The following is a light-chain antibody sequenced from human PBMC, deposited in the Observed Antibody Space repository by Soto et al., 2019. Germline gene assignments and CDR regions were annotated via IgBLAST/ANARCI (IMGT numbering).Light chain of an antibody. CDR3: QQRSNWPT. V-gene: IGKV3-11*01. Sequence: ILLTHSPATRALSRGGRATLSCTASQSVSSYSAWYQQKPGQAPRLLIYDASNRATGIPARFSGSGSGTDFTLTISSLEPEDFAVYYCQQRSNWPTFGQGTRLEIK. J-gene: IGKJ5*01. CDR1: QSVSSY. CDR2: DAS.